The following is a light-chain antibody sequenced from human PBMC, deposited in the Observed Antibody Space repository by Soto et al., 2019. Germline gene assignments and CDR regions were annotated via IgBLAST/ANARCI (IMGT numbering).Light chain of an antibody. Sequence: QSALTQPPSASGSPGQSVAISCTGTSSDVGGYNFVSWYQQHPGRAPKVLIYEVNKRASGVPDRFSGSKSGNTASLTVSGLQAEDEADYYCSSYAGSNNVLFGGWTKLTVL. CDR3: SSYAGSNNVL. CDR2: EVN. V-gene: IGLV2-8*01. J-gene: IGLJ2*01. CDR1: SSDVGGYNF.